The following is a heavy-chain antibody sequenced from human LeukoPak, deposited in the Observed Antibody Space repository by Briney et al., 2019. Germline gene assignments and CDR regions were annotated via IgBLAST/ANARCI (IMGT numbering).Heavy chain of an antibody. CDR1: GFTVRNNY. CDR3: ARDVV. J-gene: IGHJ4*02. V-gene: IGHV3-53*05. CDR2: IYSGGGT. D-gene: IGHD2-15*01. Sequence: GGSLRLSCAASGFTVRNNYMSWVRQAPGKGLEWISVIYSGGGTSYADSVKGRFTISRDNSRNTLYLQMNSLSAEDTAVYYCARDVVWGQGALVTVSS.